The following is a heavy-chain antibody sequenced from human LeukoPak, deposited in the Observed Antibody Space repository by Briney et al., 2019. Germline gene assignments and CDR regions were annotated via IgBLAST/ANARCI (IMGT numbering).Heavy chain of an antibody. D-gene: IGHD3-10*01. CDR2: ISGSGGST. Sequence: GGTLRLSCAASGFTLSSYGMSWVRQAPGKGLEWVSAISGSGGSTYYADSVKGRFTISRDNSKNTLYLQMNSLRAEDTAVYYCAKDLRLWFGELSYFDYWGQGTLVTVSS. J-gene: IGHJ4*02. CDR1: GFTLSSYG. CDR3: AKDLRLWFGELSYFDY. V-gene: IGHV3-23*01.